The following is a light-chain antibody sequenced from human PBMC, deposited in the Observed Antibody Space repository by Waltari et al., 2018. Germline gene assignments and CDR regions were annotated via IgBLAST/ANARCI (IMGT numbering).Light chain of an antibody. CDR1: QGISSY. Sequence: IQMSQSPSSLSASVGDRVTITCRASQGISSYLNWYQQKPGKAPKLLIYYANSLASGVPSRFSGSGSGTEFTLTINSLQPEDFATYYCQQGNSNPYSFGQGTKVEIK. V-gene: IGKV1-13*02. J-gene: IGKJ2*03. CDR3: QQGNSNPYS. CDR2: YAN.